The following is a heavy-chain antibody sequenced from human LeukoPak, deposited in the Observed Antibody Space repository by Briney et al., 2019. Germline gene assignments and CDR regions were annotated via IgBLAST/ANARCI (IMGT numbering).Heavy chain of an antibody. CDR3: ARVSQDGSRVYDILTGYYNYYYYGMDV. CDR1: GGTFSSYA. CDR2: IIPIFGTA. D-gene: IGHD3-9*01. J-gene: IGHJ6*02. V-gene: IGHV1-69*13. Sequence: SVKVSCKASGGTFSSYAISWVRQAPGQGLEWVGGIIPIFGTANYAQKFQGRVTITADESTSTAYMELSSLRSEDTAVYYCARVSQDGSRVYDILTGYYNYYYYGMDVWGQGTTVTVSS.